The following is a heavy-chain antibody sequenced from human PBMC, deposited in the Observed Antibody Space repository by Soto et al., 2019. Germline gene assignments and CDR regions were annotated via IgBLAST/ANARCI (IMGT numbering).Heavy chain of an antibody. J-gene: IGHJ4*02. CDR1: GFTFSSYW. CDR2: IKPDGSEK. CDR3: ARGGSKSGYSPY. V-gene: IGHV3-7*01. Sequence: EVQLVESGGGLVQPGGSLRLSCAASGFTFSSYWMSWVRQAPGKGLEWVANIKPDGSEKYYVDSVKGRFTISRDNAKNSMFLQMNSLRAEDTAVYYGARGGSKSGYSPYWGQGTLVTVSS. D-gene: IGHD3-3*01.